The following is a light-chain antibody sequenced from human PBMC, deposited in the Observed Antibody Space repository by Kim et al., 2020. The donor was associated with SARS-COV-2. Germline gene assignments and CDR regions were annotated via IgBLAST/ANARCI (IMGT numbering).Light chain of an antibody. V-gene: IGKV3-20*01. CDR3: QQYGSSPLT. J-gene: IGKJ4*01. CDR1: QSVSSSY. CDR2: GAS. Sequence: APGESATLSCRASQSVSSSYLDWYQQKPGQAPRLLIYGASSRATGIPDRFSGSGSGTDFTLTISRLEPEDFAVYYCQQYGSSPLTFGGGTKVDIK.